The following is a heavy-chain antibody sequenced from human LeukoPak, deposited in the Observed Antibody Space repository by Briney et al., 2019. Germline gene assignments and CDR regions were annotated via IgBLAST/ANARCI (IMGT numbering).Heavy chain of an antibody. V-gene: IGHV3-23*01. CDR2: IGAGETGT. Sequence: GGSLRLSCAASGVIFSSYAMSCVRQTPEKGLEWVSGIGAGETGTFYADSVKGRFTMSRDISKNTLYLEVNRLRVEDTAVYYCAKEAYRVGRPLFDYWGQGTLVTVPS. J-gene: IGHJ4*02. D-gene: IGHD1-26*01. CDR1: GVIFSSYA. CDR3: AKEAYRVGRPLFDY.